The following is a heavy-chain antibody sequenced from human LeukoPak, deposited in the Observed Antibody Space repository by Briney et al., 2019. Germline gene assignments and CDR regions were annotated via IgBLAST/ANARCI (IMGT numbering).Heavy chain of an antibody. Sequence: ETLSLTCTVSGGSISSYYWSWIRQPPGKGLEWVSSISTSSSYIYYADSVKGRFTISRDNARNSLYLQMNTLRAEDTAVYSCARGADGVSSNSRGWFDPWGQGTLVTVSS. CDR1: GGSISSYY. V-gene: IGHV3-21*01. D-gene: IGHD2-15*01. J-gene: IGHJ5*02. CDR2: ISTSSSYI. CDR3: ARGADGVSSNSRGWFDP.